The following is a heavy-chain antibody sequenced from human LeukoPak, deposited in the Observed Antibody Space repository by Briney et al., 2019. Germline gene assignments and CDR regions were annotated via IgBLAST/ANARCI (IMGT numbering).Heavy chain of an antibody. D-gene: IGHD4-11*01. V-gene: IGHV3-11*04. Sequence: GGSLRLSCAASGFTFSDYYMSWIRQAPGKGLEWVSYITNSVSTIYYADSVKGRFTISRVNAKNSLYLQMNSLRDEDTAVYYCARGAYSKIDPWGQGTLVTVSS. CDR2: ITNSVSTI. CDR1: GFTFSDYY. J-gene: IGHJ5*02. CDR3: ARGAYSKIDP.